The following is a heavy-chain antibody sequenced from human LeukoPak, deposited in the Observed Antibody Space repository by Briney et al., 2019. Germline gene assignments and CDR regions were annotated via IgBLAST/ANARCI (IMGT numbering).Heavy chain of an antibody. V-gene: IGHV1-2*07. D-gene: IGHD1-26*01. CDR2: INPNSGGT. J-gene: IGHJ3*02. CDR3: ARGGVVGLDAFDI. Sequence: GASVKVSCKASGYTFIDYYMHWVRQAPGQGLEWMGWINPNSGGTNYAHNFQGRVTMTRDTSISTAYMELSRLRSDDTAMYYCARGGVVGLDAFDIWGQGTMLTVSS. CDR1: GYTFIDYY.